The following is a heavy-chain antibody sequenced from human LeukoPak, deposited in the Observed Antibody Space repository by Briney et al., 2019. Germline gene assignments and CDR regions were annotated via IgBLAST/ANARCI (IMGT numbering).Heavy chain of an antibody. CDR1: GYTFTRYY. D-gene: IGHD1-1*01. CDR3: ARARIRIQEIFDY. CDR2: LIPSGGST. V-gene: IGHV1-46*01. Sequence: ASVKVSCKASGYTFTRYYMHWVRQAPGQGLEWMGILIPSGGSTSYAQKFQGRVTMTRDMSISTAYMELSRLRSDDTAVYFCARARIRIQEIFDYWGQGTLVTVSS. J-gene: IGHJ4*02.